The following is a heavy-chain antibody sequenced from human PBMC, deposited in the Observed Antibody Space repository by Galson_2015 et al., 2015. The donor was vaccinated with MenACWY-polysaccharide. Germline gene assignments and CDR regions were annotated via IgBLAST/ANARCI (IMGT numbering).Heavy chain of an antibody. V-gene: IGHV3-74*01. Sequence: SLRLSCAASGFSFNTYWMHWVRHAPGKGLVWVSRINSDGSSTGYADSVKGRPTISRDNSKNTLYLQMRSLRAEDTATYFCARKDHGDSVGGLFNFWGPGTPVIVSA. CDR1: GFSFNTYW. CDR2: INSDGSST. CDR3: ARKDHGDSVGGLFNF. J-gene: IGHJ4*02. D-gene: IGHD3-16*01.